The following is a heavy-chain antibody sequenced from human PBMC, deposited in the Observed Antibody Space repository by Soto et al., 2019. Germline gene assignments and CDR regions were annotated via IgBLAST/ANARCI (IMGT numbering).Heavy chain of an antibody. CDR3: ARDRIFGVVIIGDFDY. CDR1: GFTFSSYS. CDR2: ISSSSSYI. D-gene: IGHD3-3*01. J-gene: IGHJ4*02. Sequence: GGSLRLSCAASGFTFSSYSMNWVRQAPGKGLEWVSSISSSSSYIYYADSVKGRFTISRDNAKNSLYLQMNSLRAEDTAVYYCARDRIFGVVIIGDFDYWGQGTLVTVSS. V-gene: IGHV3-21*01.